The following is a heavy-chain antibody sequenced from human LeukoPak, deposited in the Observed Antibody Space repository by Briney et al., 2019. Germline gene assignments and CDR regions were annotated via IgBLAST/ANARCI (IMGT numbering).Heavy chain of an antibody. CDR1: GFTFSNYW. CDR3: AKDDAWIRFGE. D-gene: IGHD3-10*01. J-gene: IGHJ4*02. Sequence: QPGGSLTLSCAASGFTFSNYWMTWVRRAPGKGLEWVANIRRDGSETHYVDSVKGRFTISRDNSKNTLYLEVISLTAEDTAVYYCAKDDAWIRFGEWSQGTLVTVSS. CDR2: IRRDGSET. V-gene: IGHV3-7*03.